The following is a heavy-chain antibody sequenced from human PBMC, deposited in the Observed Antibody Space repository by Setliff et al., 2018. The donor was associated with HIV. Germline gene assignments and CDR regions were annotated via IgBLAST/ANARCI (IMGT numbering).Heavy chain of an antibody. CDR2: IYYSGSA. V-gene: IGHV4-59*06. CDR3: VRGPQWLVQKGRVYYFDY. J-gene: IGHJ4*02. D-gene: IGHD6-19*01. CDR1: GGSISSYY. Sequence: SETLSLTCTVSGGSISSYYWSWIRQPAGKGLEWIGCIYYSGSAYYNPSLQRRVTISVDTSKNQVSLKLNSMTAADTAVYFCVRGPQWLVQKGRVYYFDYWGQGTLVTVS.